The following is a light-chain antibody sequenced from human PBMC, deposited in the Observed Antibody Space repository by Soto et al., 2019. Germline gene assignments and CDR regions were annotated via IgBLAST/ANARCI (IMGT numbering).Light chain of an antibody. CDR1: QSVSSSY. Sequence: EIVMTQSPATLSVSPVEGATLSCMASQSVSSSYLAWYQQKPGQAPRLLIYDASNRATGIPARFSGSGSGTDFTLTISSLEPEDFAVYYCQQYGGTPPITFGQGTRLEIK. V-gene: IGKV3-20*01. CDR2: DAS. CDR3: QQYGGTPPIT. J-gene: IGKJ5*01.